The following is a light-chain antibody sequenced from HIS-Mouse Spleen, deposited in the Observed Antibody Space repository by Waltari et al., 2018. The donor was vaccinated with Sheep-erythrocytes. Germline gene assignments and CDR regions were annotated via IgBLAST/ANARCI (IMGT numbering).Light chain of an antibody. V-gene: IGKV3-15*01. J-gene: IGKJ1*01. CDR2: GAS. CDR1: QSVSSN. Sequence: EIVMTQSPATLSVSPGERATLSCRASQSVSSNLAWYQQKPGQDPRLLIYGASTRATGIPARFSGSGSGTEFTLTIRSLQSEDFAVYYCQQYNNWPPTFGQGTKVEIK. CDR3: QQYNNWPPT.